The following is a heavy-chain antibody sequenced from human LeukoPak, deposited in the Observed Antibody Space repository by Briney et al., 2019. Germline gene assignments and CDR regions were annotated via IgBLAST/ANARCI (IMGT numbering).Heavy chain of an antibody. CDR2: STGSGGST. J-gene: IGHJ4*02. V-gene: IGHV3-23*01. CDR3: AKVRYMNSWYREIDY. CDR1: GFTFSSYA. Sequence: GGSLRLSCSASGFTFSSYAMTWVRQAPGKGLEWVASSTGSGGSTYHADSVKGRFTISRDNSRNTLYLPMNSLRADDTAVFYCAKVRYMNSWYREIDYWGQGTLVTVSS. D-gene: IGHD6-13*01.